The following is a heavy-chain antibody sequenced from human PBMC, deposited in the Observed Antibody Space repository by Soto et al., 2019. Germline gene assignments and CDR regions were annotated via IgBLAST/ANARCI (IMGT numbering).Heavy chain of an antibody. D-gene: IGHD3-9*01. Sequence: GASVKVSCKASGYTFTSYYMHWVRQAPGQGLEWMGIINPSGGSTSYAQKFQGRVTMTRDTSTSTVYMELSSLRSEDTAVYYCARLEVYYDILTGHYPHKYYYYGMDVWGQGTTVTVSS. CDR2: INPSGGST. CDR3: ARLEVYYDILTGHYPHKYYYYGMDV. CDR1: GYTFTSYY. J-gene: IGHJ6*02. V-gene: IGHV1-46*01.